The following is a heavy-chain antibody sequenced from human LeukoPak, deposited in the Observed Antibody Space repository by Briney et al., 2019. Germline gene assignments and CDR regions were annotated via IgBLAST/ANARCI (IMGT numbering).Heavy chain of an antibody. V-gene: IGHV3-53*01. CDR1: GFTVITND. J-gene: IGHJ4*02. Sequence: GGSLRLSCAASGFTVITNDMTWVRQAPGKGLEWVSVLYSDGNTKYAHSVQGRFTISRDNSKSTLYLEMNSLSPDDTAVYYCARGVEPLAANTLAYWGQGTLVTVSS. CDR3: ARGVEPLAANTLAY. CDR2: LYSDGNT. D-gene: IGHD1-14*01.